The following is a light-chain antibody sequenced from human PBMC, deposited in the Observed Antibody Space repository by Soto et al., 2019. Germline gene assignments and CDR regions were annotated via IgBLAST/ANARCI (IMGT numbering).Light chain of an antibody. CDR1: QSVSSSY. CDR3: RPYGSSPTWT. Sequence: EIVLTQSPGTLSLSPGERATLSCRASQSVSSSYLAWYQQKPGQAPRLLIYGASSRATGIPDRFSGSGSGTDCTLTSSRLEPEDFAVYYCRPYGSSPTWTFGQGTKVEIK. V-gene: IGKV3-20*01. CDR2: GAS. J-gene: IGKJ1*01.